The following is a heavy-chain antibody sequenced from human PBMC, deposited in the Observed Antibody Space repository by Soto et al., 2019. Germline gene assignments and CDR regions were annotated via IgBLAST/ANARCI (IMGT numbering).Heavy chain of an antibody. V-gene: IGHV1-69*01. CDR1: GGTLNSYA. Sequence: QVQLVQSGAEVKEPGSSVKVSCKASGGTLNSYAISWVRQAPGQGLEWMGGIIPIFGTANYAQKFQGRVTITADESTSTAYLDLSSLRSEDTAVYYCARPVEMATISRSYLFFWGQGTLVTVSS. CDR3: ARPVEMATISRSYLFF. D-gene: IGHD5-12*01. J-gene: IGHJ4*02. CDR2: IIPIFGTA.